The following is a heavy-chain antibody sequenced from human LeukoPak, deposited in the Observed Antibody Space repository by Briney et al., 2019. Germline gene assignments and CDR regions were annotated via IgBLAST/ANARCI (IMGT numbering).Heavy chain of an antibody. CDR2: FDPEDGET. CDR1: GYTLTELS. CDR3: ATARSTQWELLSRWFDP. D-gene: IGHD1-26*01. J-gene: IGHJ5*02. Sequence: ASVKVSCKVSGYTLTELSMHWVRQAPGKGLEWMGGFDPEDGETIYAQKFQGRVTMTEDTSTDTAYMELSSLRSEDTAVYYCATARSTQWELLSRWFDPWGQGTLVTVSS. V-gene: IGHV1-24*01.